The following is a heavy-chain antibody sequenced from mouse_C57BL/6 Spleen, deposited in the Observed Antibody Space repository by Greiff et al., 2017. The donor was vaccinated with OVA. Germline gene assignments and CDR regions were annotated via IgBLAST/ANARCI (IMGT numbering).Heavy chain of an antibody. J-gene: IGHJ3*01. V-gene: IGHV1-19*01. Sequence: LVEPGASVTMSCKASGYTFTDYYMNWVKQSHGKSLEWIGVINPYNGGTSYNQKFKGKATLTVDKSSSTAYMELNSLTSEDSAVYYCARGYDYDPAWFAYWGQGTLVTVSA. CDR3: ARGYDYDPAWFAY. CDR2: INPYNGGT. CDR1: GYTFTDYY. D-gene: IGHD2-4*01.